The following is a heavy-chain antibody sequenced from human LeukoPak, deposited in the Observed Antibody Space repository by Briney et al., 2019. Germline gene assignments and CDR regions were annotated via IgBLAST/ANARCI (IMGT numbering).Heavy chain of an antibody. CDR2: IKQDGSEK. Sequence: GGSLRLSCAASGFTFSSYWMSWVRQAPGKGLEWVANIKQDGSEKYYVDSVKGRFTISRDNAKNSLYLQMNSLRAEDTAAYYCAKSSMGYCASGVCRDFDYWGQGTLVTVSS. CDR3: AKSSMGYCASGVCRDFDY. CDR1: GFTFSSYW. D-gene: IGHD2-8*01. J-gene: IGHJ4*02. V-gene: IGHV3-7*01.